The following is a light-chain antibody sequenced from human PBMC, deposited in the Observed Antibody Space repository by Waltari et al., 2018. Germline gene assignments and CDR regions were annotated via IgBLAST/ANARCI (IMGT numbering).Light chain of an antibody. J-gene: IGLJ3*02. CDR2: VNSDGSH. V-gene: IGLV4-69*01. Sequence: QLVLTQSPSASASLGASVKLTCTLNSGHSTNIIAWHQQQPEKGPRYLMKVNSDGSHSKGDESPGRCSGSSSSSGAERYLTISSVQSEDEADYYCQTGGHGTWVFGGGTKLTVL. CDR1: SGHSTNI. CDR3: QTGGHGTWV.